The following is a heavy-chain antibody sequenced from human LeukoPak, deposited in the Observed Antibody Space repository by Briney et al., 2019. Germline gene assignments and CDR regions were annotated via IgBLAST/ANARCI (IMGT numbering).Heavy chain of an antibody. CDR3: ARHGKWDYGALRVFFDL. D-gene: IGHD4-17*01. Sequence: SETLSLTCNVSGDSSSSRSYFWAWIRQPPGKRLEWIGSIHYSGSTYYNPSLKTRVTILDTSKDQFSLRLTSVTAADTAVYYCARHGKWDYGALRVFFDLWGRGTQVTVSS. J-gene: IGHJ2*01. CDR2: IHYSGST. CDR1: GDSSSSRSYF. V-gene: IGHV4-39*01.